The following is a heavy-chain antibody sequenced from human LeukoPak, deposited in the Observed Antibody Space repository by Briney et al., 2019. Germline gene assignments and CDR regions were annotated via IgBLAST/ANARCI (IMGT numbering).Heavy chain of an antibody. CDR1: GFTFSSYG. CDR3: AKDLVTGSLDY. CDR2: ISGSGGST. D-gene: IGHD3-10*01. V-gene: IGHV3-23*01. J-gene: IGHJ4*02. Sequence: GGSLRLSCAASGFTFSSYGMSWARQAPGKGLEWVSGISGSGGSTYYADSVKGRFTISRDNSKNTLYLQMNSLRAEDTAVYYCAKDLVTGSLDYWGQGTLVTVSS.